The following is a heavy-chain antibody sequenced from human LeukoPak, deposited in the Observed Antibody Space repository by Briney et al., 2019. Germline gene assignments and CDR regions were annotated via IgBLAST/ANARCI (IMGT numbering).Heavy chain of an antibody. CDR3: ARHAGSSPFDY. CDR1: GGSISSYY. D-gene: IGHD6-6*01. V-gene: IGHV4-59*01. J-gene: IGHJ4*02. CDR2: IYYSGST. Sequence: SETLSLTCTVSGGSISSYYWSWIRQPPGKGLEWIGYIYYSGSTNYNPSLKSRVNISVDMSKNQFSLKLSSVTAADTAVYYCARHAGSSPFDYWGQGTLVTVSS.